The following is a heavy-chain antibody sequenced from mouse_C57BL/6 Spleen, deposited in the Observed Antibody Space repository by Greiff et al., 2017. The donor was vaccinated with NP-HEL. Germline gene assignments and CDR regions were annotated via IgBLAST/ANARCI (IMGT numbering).Heavy chain of an antibody. D-gene: IGHD1-1*01. Sequence: EVQLQQSGPELVKPGASVKISCKASGYSFTDYNMNWVKQSNGKSLEWIGVINPNCGTTSYTHMFKGKATLTVDQSSSTAYMQLNSLTSEDSAVYYYARAYSSPHWYFDVWGTGTTVTVSS. V-gene: IGHV1-39*01. CDR1: GYSFTDYN. CDR3: ARAYSSPHWYFDV. J-gene: IGHJ1*03. CDR2: INPNCGTT.